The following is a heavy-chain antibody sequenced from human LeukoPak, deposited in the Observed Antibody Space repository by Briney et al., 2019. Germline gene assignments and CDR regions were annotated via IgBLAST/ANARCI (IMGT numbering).Heavy chain of an antibody. CDR1: GFTFSTYW. D-gene: IGHD1-1*01. CDR2: ISGDGSVK. Sequence: GGSLRLSCAASGFTFSTYWMSWVRQAPGKGLEWVAHISGDGSVKQNVDSVKGRFTISRENAENSLFLQMHSLTAEDSAVYFCAKYKGRAYDYWGQGIQVTVSS. J-gene: IGHJ4*02. V-gene: IGHV3-7*01. CDR3: AKYKGRAYDY.